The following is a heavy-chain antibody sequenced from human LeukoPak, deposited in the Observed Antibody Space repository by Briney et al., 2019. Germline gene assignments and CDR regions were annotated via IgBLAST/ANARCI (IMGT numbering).Heavy chain of an antibody. CDR2: IYTSGST. V-gene: IGHV4-4*08. Sequence: PSETLSLTCTVSGGSLSPYYWTWIRQSPGKGLEWIGRIYTSGSTNYNPSLKSRVTISVDTSKNQFSLKLSSVTAADTAVYYCARLAGYSGTWYPVGAFDIWGQGTMVTVSS. CDR3: ARLAGYSGTWYPVGAFDI. D-gene: IGHD6-13*01. CDR1: GGSLSPYY. J-gene: IGHJ3*02.